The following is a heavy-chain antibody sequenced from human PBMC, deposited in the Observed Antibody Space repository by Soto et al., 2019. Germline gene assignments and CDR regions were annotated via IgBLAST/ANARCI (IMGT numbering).Heavy chain of an antibody. D-gene: IGHD3-3*01. Sequence: GGSLRLSCAASGFTFSSYGMHWVRQAPGKGLEWVAVISYDGSNKYYADSVKGRFTISRDNSKNTLYLQMNSLRAEDTAVYYSAKFLFLFGVVMCMDGWGQGTTVTGSS. V-gene: IGHV3-30*18. J-gene: IGHJ6*02. CDR2: ISYDGSNK. CDR3: AKFLFLFGVVMCMDG. CDR1: GFTFSSYG.